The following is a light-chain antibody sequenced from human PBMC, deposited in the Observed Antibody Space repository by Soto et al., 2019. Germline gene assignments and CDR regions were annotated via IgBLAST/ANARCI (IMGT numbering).Light chain of an antibody. CDR1: QSLLHSNGNSY. V-gene: IGKV2-28*01. CDR3: MQALQTPLT. CDR2: LGS. J-gene: IGKJ5*01. Sequence: EIVMTQSPLSLSVTPGESASISCRSSQSLLHSNGNSYFDWYLQKPGQSPQLLIYLGSNRASGGPYRFSGSGSGTDFTLIISRVEAEDVGVYYCMQALQTPLTFGRGTRLEIK.